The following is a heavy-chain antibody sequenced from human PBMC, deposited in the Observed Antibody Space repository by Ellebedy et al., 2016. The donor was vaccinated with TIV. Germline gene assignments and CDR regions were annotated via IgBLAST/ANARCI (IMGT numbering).Heavy chain of an antibody. CDR1: GDSISSGGYC. CDR2: IYSRGTT. Sequence: LRLXCTVSGDSISSGGYCWGWIRQHPEKGLEWIAYIYSRGTTYYNPSLKSRVTISVDTSKNHFSLRLSSLTAADTAVYYCARGSNWNYWFNPWGQGTLVTVSA. V-gene: IGHV4-31*03. J-gene: IGHJ5*02. D-gene: IGHD1-20*01. CDR3: ARGSNWNYWFNP.